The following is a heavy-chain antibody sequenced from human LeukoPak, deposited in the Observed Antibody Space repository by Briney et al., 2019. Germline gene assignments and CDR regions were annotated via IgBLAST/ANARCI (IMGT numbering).Heavy chain of an antibody. CDR2: ITGSGGRT. J-gene: IGHJ4*02. Sequence: GGSLRLSCAGSGFTFSSYAMSWVRQAPGKGLEWVSSITGSGGRTYYGDSVKGRFTISRDNSKNTLYLQMNSLRADETAVYYCASRPGADIGPLDYWGQGTLVSVSS. CDR3: ASRPGADIGPLDY. V-gene: IGHV3-23*01. D-gene: IGHD2-2*01. CDR1: GFTFSSYA.